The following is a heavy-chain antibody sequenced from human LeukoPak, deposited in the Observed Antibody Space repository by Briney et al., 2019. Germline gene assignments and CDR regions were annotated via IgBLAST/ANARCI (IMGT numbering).Heavy chain of an antibody. J-gene: IGHJ5*02. CDR2: IDPNDGGT. CDR3: ARGSDSGTPRWFDP. Sequence: ASVKVSCKASGYTFTGHFIQWVRQAPGQGPEWMGRIDPNDGGTNYAQKFQGRVTMTRDTSISTAYMKLSSLRSDDTAVYYCARGSDSGTPRWFDPWGQRTLVTV. V-gene: IGHV1-2*06. CDR1: GYTFTGHF. D-gene: IGHD1-26*01.